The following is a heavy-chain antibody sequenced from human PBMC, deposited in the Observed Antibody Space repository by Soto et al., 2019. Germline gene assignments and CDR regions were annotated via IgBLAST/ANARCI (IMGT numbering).Heavy chain of an antibody. CDR1: GFTFSSYG. CDR2: IWYDGSNK. J-gene: IGHJ3*02. Sequence: QVQLVESGGGVVQPGRSLRLSCAASGFTFSSYGMHWVRQAPGKGLEWVAVIWYDGSNKYYADSVKGRFTISRDNSKNTLYLQMNSLRAEDTAVYYCARELRYFDWLSPNRAFDIWGQGTMVTVSS. V-gene: IGHV3-33*01. CDR3: ARELRYFDWLSPNRAFDI. D-gene: IGHD3-9*01.